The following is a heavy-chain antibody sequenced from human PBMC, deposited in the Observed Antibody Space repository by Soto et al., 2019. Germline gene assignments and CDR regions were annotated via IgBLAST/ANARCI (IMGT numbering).Heavy chain of an antibody. Sequence: EVQLVESGGGLVQPGGSLILSCEASGFTLSSYSMNWARQAPGQGLEWVSYISSSSSTIYYADSVKGRFTISRDNAKNSLYLQMNSLRDEDTAVYYCARDNPRSSGWDVWGQGTTVTVSS. J-gene: IGHJ6*02. CDR3: ARDNPRSSGWDV. CDR1: GFTLSSYS. V-gene: IGHV3-48*02. CDR2: ISSSSSTI.